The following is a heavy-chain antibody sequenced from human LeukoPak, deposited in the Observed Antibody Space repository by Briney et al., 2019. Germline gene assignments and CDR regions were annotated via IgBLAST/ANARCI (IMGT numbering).Heavy chain of an antibody. Sequence: SETLSLTCAAYGGSFSGYYWSWIRQPPGKGLGWIGEINHSGSTNYNPSLKSRVTISVDTSKNQFSLKLSSVTAADTAVYYCAGLYSSSWANWFDPWGQGTLVTVSS. CDR3: AGLYSSSWANWFDP. J-gene: IGHJ5*02. D-gene: IGHD6-13*01. V-gene: IGHV4-34*01. CDR2: INHSGST. CDR1: GGSFSGYY.